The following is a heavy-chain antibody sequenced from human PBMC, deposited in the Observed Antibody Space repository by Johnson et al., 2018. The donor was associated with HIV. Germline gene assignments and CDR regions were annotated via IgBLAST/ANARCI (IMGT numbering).Heavy chain of an antibody. CDR3: AKVAYPYWGGYCYSWLFAFDI. D-gene: IGHD2-21*02. CDR2: INWNGGRI. CDR1: GFTFDDYG. J-gene: IGHJ3*02. V-gene: IGHV3-20*04. Sequence: VQLVESGGGLAQPGGSLRLSCAASGFTFDDYGMSWVRQAPGKGLEWVSGINWNGGRIGYADSVNGRFTISRDNSKNTLSLQMNSLRAEDTAVYYCAKVAYPYWGGYCYSWLFAFDIWGRGTMVTVSS.